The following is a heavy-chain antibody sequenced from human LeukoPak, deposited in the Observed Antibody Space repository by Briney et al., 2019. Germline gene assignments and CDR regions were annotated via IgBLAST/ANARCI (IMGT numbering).Heavy chain of an antibody. V-gene: IGHV3-30*18. CDR3: AKDVGYSGYADYYYGMDV. J-gene: IGHJ6*02. CDR2: ISYDGSNK. Sequence: GGSLRLSCAASGFTFSNYGMHWVRQAPGKGLEWVATISYDGSNKYYADSVRGRITISRDKSKSTLYLQMNSLRAEDTAVYYCAKDVGYSGYADYYYGMDVWGQGTTVTVSS. D-gene: IGHD5-12*01. CDR1: GFTFSNYG.